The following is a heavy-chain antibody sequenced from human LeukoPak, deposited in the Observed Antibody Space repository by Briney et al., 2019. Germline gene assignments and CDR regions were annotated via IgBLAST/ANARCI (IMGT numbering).Heavy chain of an antibody. CDR3: ARGDGYSPFDY. D-gene: IGHD5-24*01. J-gene: IGHJ4*02. CDR2: IYYSGST. CDR1: GGSISSSSYY. V-gene: IGHV4-39*07. Sequence: PSETLFLTCTVSGGSISSSSYYWGWIRQPPGKGLEWIGSIYYSGSTYYNPSLKSRVTISVDTSKNQFSLKLSSVTAADTAVYYCARGDGYSPFDYWGQGTLVTVSS.